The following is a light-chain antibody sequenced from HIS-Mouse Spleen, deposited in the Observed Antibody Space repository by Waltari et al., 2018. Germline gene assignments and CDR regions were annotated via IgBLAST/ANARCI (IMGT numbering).Light chain of an antibody. CDR3: SSYTSSSNVV. Sequence: QSALTQPASVSGSPGQSITISCTGTSSDVGGYNYVSWYPQHPGKAPKLMIYDVSNRPSGVSNRFSGSKSGNTASLTISGLQAEDEADYYCSSYTSSSNVVFGGGTKLTVL. CDR1: SSDVGGYNY. CDR2: DVS. V-gene: IGLV2-14*03. J-gene: IGLJ2*01.